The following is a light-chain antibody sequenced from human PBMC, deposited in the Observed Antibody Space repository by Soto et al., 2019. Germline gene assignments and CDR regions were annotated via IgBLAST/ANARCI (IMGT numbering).Light chain of an antibody. CDR3: QHYNSYSEA. V-gene: IGKV1-5*03. Sequence: EMDMTQSHGTLCGSLSDTVTITRLASQTISSWLAWYQQKPGKAPKLLIYKASTLKSGVPSRFSGSGSGTEFTLTISSLQPDDFATYYCQHYNSYSEAFGQGTKVDI. J-gene: IGKJ1*01. CDR1: QTISSW. CDR2: KAS.